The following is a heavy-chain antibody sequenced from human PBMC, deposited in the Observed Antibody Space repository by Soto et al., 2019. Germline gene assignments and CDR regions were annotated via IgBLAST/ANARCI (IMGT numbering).Heavy chain of an antibody. D-gene: IGHD6-19*01. Sequence: EVQLVESGGGLVQPGGSLRLSCAASGFTFTTYWMSWVRQAPGKGLECVANIKQDGSEKYYVDSVKGRFTISRDNAKNSLYLQMNSLRAEDTALYYCARVYPGSGWPYHYYGMDVWGQGTTVTVSS. J-gene: IGHJ6*02. CDR3: ARVYPGSGWPYHYYGMDV. CDR2: IKQDGSEK. V-gene: IGHV3-7*01. CDR1: GFTFTTYW.